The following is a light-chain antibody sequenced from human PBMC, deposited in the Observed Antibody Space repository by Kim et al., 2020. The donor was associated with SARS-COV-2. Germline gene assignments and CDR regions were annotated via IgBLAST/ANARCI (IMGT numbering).Light chain of an antibody. V-gene: IGLV2-11*01. CDR1: SNDVGGYNY. CDR2: DVS. J-gene: IGLJ2*01. CDR3: CSYAGSYTV. Sequence: QSALTQPRSVSGSPGQSVTISCTGTSNDVGGYNYVSWYQQHPGKAPKLMIYDVSNRPSGVPDRFSGSKSGNTASLTISGLHPEDEADYYCCSYAGSYTVFGGGTQLTVL.